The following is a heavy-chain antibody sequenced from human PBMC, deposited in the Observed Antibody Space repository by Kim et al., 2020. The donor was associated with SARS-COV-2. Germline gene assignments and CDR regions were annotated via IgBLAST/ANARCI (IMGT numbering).Heavy chain of an antibody. CDR1: GFTFSSYG. Sequence: GGSLRLSCAASGFTFSSYGMNWVRQAPGKGLEWVSSISSSSSYIYYADSVKGRFTISRDNAKNSLYLQMNSLRAEDTAVYYCARDILTGGYYYYYGMDVWGQGTTVTVSS. D-gene: IGHD3-9*01. CDR3: ARDILTGGYYYYYGMDV. CDR2: ISSSSSYI. J-gene: IGHJ6*02. V-gene: IGHV3-21*01.